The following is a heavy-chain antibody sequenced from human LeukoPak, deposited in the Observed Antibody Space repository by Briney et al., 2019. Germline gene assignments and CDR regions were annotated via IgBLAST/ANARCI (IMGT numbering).Heavy chain of an antibody. Sequence: PGGSLRLSCAASGFTFSSYGMHWVRQAPGKGLEWVAIIWYDGSNKYYADSVKGRFTISRDNSKNTLYLQMNSLRAEDTAVYYCAKAAVSGWSRTTQFDYWGQGTLVTVSS. CDR1: GFTFSSYG. CDR2: IWYDGSNK. CDR3: AKAAVSGWSRTTQFDY. J-gene: IGHJ4*02. V-gene: IGHV3-33*06. D-gene: IGHD6-19*01.